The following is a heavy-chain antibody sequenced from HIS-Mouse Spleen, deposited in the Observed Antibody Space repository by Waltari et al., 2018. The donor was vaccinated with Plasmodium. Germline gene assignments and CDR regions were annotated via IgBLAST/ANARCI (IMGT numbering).Heavy chain of an antibody. CDR2: INPNSGGT. J-gene: IGHJ1*01. V-gene: IGHV1-2*02. Sequence: QVQLVQSGAEVKKPGASVKVSCKASGYTFTGYYMHWVRQAPGQGLEWMGWINPNSGGTNEAQKFQGRVTMTRETSISTAYRELSRLRSDDTAVYYCARVLGYKAAAGTFVEYFQHWGQGTLVTVSS. CDR1: GYTFTGYY. D-gene: IGHD6-13*01. CDR3: ARVLGYKAAAGTFVEYFQH.